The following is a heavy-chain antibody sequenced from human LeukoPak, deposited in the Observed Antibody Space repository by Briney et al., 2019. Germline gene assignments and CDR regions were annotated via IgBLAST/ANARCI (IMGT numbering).Heavy chain of an antibody. V-gene: IGHV1-8*01. J-gene: IGHJ4*02. D-gene: IGHD3-10*01. CDR1: GYAFASYD. Sequence: ATVTVSCAASGYAFASYDINWVRQATGQGLEWMGWMNPKSGNTGNAQKFRGRVTMTRNTSISEADMELSSLRSEDTPVYCCAREYGRYYGSGSYYNWGQETLVTVSS. CDR3: AREYGRYYGSGSYYN. CDR2: MNPKSGNT.